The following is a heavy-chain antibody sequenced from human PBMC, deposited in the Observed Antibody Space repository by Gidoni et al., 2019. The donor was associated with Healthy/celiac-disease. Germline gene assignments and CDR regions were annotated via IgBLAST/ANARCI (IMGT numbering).Heavy chain of an antibody. D-gene: IGHD6-19*01. CDR3: ARDRSRYSSGWYDY. CDR1: GFPFSSYA. CDR2: ISYDGSNK. V-gene: IGHV3-30*04. J-gene: IGHJ4*02. Sequence: QVQLVESGGGVVQPGRSLRLSCAASGFPFSSYAMHWVRQAPGKGLEWVAVISYDGSNKYYADSVKGRFTISRDNSKNTLYLQMNSLRAEDTAVYYCARDRSRYSSGWYDYWGQGTLVTVSS.